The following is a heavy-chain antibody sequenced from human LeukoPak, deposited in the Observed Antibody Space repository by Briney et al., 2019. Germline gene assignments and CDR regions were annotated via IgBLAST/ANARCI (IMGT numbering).Heavy chain of an antibody. CDR2: IYHSGST. CDR3: ARSTLTGYHYYFDY. J-gene: IGHJ4*02. V-gene: IGHV4-4*02. D-gene: IGHD3-9*01. CDR1: GGSISSSNW. Sequence: SGTLSLTCAVSGGSISSSNWWSWVRQPPGKGLEWIGEIYHSGSTNYNPSLKSRVTISVDKSKNQFTLKLSSVTAADTAVYYCARSTLTGYHYYFDYWGQGTLVTVSS.